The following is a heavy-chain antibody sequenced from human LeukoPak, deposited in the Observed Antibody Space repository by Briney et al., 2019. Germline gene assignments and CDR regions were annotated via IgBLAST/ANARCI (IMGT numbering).Heavy chain of an antibody. CDR3: ARDVYDFWSGYHKKRANWFDH. CDR1: GFTFRSYG. D-gene: IGHD3-3*01. V-gene: IGHV3-33*01. J-gene: IGHJ5*02. Sequence: GRSLRLSCAASGFTFRSYGMLWVRQAPGKALEYVAVIWYDGSNKYYADSVKGRLTIYRDNSKNTLYLQMNSLRAEDTAVYYCARDVYDFWSGYHKKRANWFDHWGQGTLVTVSS. CDR2: IWYDGSNK.